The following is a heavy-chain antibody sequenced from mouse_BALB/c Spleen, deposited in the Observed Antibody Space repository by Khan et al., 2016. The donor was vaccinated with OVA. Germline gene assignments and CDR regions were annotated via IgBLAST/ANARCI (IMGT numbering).Heavy chain of an antibody. D-gene: IGHD2-1*01. Sequence: QVQLKQSGAELMKPGASMKISCKATGYTFSTYWTEWVKQRPGHGLEWIGEILPGRGSTNYNEKFKGKATFTADTSSNTAHMHISSLTSEDSAVYYCARVGNHWYFDVWGAGTTVTVSS. J-gene: IGHJ1*01. V-gene: IGHV1-9*01. CDR2: ILPGRGST. CDR3: ARVGNHWYFDV. CDR1: GYTFSTYW.